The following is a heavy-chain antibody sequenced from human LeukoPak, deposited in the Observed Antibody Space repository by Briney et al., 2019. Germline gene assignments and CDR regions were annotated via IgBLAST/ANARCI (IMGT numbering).Heavy chain of an antibody. CDR1: GGTFSSYA. CDR2: IIPIFGTA. Sequence: ASVKVSCEASGGTFSSYAISWVRQAPGQGLEWMGGIIPIFGTANYAQRFQGRVTITADESTSTAYMELSSLRSEDTAVYYCARDRRVAVADYYYYGMDVWGQGTTVTVSS. CDR3: ARDRRVAVADYYYYGMDV. D-gene: IGHD6-19*01. V-gene: IGHV1-69*13. J-gene: IGHJ6*02.